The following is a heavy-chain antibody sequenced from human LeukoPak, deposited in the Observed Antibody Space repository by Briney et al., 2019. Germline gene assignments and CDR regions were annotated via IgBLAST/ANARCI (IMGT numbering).Heavy chain of an antibody. CDR2: ISSSSSYI. Sequence: EGSLRLSCAASGFTFSSYSMNWVRQAPGKGLEWVSSISSSSSYIYYADSVKGRFTISRDNAKNSLYLQMNSLRAEDTAVYYCARDLPTVTVFDYWGQGTLVTVSS. J-gene: IGHJ4*02. CDR3: ARDLPTVTVFDY. CDR1: GFTFSSYS. D-gene: IGHD4-11*01. V-gene: IGHV3-21*01.